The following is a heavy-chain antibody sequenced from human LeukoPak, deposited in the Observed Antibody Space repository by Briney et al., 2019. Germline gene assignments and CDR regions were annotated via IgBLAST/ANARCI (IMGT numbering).Heavy chain of an antibody. V-gene: IGHV4-59*12. CDR2: IYYSGST. D-gene: IGHD2-15*01. CDR3: ARDLVENSRGHDF. Sequence: SETLSLTCTVSGGSISSYYWSWIRQPPGKGLEWIGYIYYSGSTNYNPSLKSRVTISVDTSKNQFSLKLSSVTAADTAVYNCARDLVENSRGHDFWGQGILVIVSS. CDR1: GGSISSYY. J-gene: IGHJ4*02.